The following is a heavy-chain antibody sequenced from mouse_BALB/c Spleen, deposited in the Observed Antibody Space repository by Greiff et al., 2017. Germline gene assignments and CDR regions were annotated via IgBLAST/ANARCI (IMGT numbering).Heavy chain of an antibody. Sequence: EVQLQQSGPELVKPGASVKMSCKASGYTFTSYVMHWVKQKPGQGLEWIGYINPYNDGAKYNEKFKGKATLTSDKSSSTAFMVLSSLTSEDSAVYYWSREGPHSYFDYWGQGTTLTVSS. CDR3: SREGPHSYFDY. J-gene: IGHJ2*01. V-gene: IGHV1-14*01. CDR2: INPYNDGA. CDR1: GYTFTSYV.